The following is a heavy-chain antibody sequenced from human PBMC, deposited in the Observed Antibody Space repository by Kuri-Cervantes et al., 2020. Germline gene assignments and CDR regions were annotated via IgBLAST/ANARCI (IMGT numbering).Heavy chain of an antibody. CDR3: AREGGYYYDSSGHLKYYFDY. Sequence: LSLTCAASGFTFSDYYMSWIRQAPGKGLEWVSYISSSGSTIYYADSVKGRFTISRDNAKNSLYLQMNSLRAEDTAVYYCAREGGYYYDSSGHLKYYFDYWGQGTLVTVSS. CDR1: GFTFSDYY. J-gene: IGHJ4*02. D-gene: IGHD3-22*01. V-gene: IGHV3-11*04. CDR2: ISSSGSTI.